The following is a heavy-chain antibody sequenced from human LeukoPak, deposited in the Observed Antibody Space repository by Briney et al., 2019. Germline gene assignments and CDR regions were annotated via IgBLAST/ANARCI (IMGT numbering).Heavy chain of an antibody. D-gene: IGHD6-13*01. Sequence: GGSLRLSCAASGFTLSSYWMSWVRQAPGKGLEWVANIKQDGSEKYYVDSVKGRFTISRDNAKNSLYLQMNSLRAEDTAVYYCARDQTAAGTDYWGQGTLVTVSS. V-gene: IGHV3-7*01. CDR1: GFTLSSYW. CDR2: IKQDGSEK. J-gene: IGHJ4*02. CDR3: ARDQTAAGTDY.